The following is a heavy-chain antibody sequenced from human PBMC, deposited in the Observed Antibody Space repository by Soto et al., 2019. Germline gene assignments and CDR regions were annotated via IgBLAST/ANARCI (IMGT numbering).Heavy chain of an antibody. CDR2: IFHNGGT. J-gene: IGHJ4*02. CDR3: ARRIAVAGTDYFDY. Sequence: SETLSLTCGVSGYSITSGSYWGWIRQPPGKGLEWIGNIFHNGGTYDNPSLRGRLTMSVDTSKNQFSLKLSSVTAADTAVYYCARRIAVAGTDYFDYWGPGTLVTVSS. CDR1: GYSITSGSY. V-gene: IGHV4-38-2*01. D-gene: IGHD6-19*01.